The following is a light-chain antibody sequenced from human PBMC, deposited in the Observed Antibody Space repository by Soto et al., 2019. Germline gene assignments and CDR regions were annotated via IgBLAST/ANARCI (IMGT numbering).Light chain of an antibody. V-gene: IGKV1-39*01. CDR3: QQSYSTPWT. J-gene: IGKJ1*01. CDR2: AAS. Sequence: DIQMTQSPSSLSASVGDRVTITCRASQSISSYLNWYQQKPWKAPKLLIYAASSLQSGVPSRFSGSGSGTDFTLTISSLQPEDFATYYCQQSYSTPWTFGQVTTVEIK. CDR1: QSISSY.